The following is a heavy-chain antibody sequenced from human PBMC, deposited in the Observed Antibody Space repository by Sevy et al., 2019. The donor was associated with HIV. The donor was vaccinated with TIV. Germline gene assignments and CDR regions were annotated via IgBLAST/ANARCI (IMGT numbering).Heavy chain of an antibody. V-gene: IGHV3-30-3*01. CDR1: GFTFSSYA. Sequence: GGSLRLSCAASGFTFSSYAVHWVRQAPGKGLEWVAFISYDGNNKYYPDSVKGRITISRDNSKKTLYLEMNSLRGEDTAVYYCGTGGSGWSLDYWGQGTLVTVSS. D-gene: IGHD6-19*01. J-gene: IGHJ4*02. CDR2: ISYDGNNK. CDR3: GTGGSGWSLDY.